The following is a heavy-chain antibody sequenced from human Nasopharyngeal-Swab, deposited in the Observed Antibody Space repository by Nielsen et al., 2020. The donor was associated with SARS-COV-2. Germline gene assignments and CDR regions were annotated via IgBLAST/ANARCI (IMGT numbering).Heavy chain of an antibody. D-gene: IGHD3-16*01. J-gene: IGHJ2*01. CDR1: GFTFSSYG. V-gene: IGHV3-30*02. Sequence: GESLKISCAASGFTFSSYGMHWVRQAPGKGLEWVAFIRYDGSNKYYADSVKGRFTISRDNSKNTLYLQMNSLRAEDTAVYYCARGGSDLWGRGTLVTVSS. CDR3: ARGGSDL. CDR2: IRYDGSNK.